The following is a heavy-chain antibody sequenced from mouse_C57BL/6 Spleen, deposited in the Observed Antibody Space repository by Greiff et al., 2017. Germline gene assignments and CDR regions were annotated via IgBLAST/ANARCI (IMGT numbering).Heavy chain of an antibody. CDR2: IYPSDSET. CDR1: GYTFTSYW. V-gene: IGHV1-61*01. D-gene: IGHD4-1*01. Sequence: QVQLQQPGAELVRPGSSMKLSCKASGYTFTSYWMDWVKQRPGQGLEWIGNIYPSDSETHYNQKFKDKATLTVDKSSSTAYMQLSSLTSEDSAVYYCASRYRRRWDEAMDYWGQGTSVTVSS. J-gene: IGHJ4*01. CDR3: ASRYRRRWDEAMDY.